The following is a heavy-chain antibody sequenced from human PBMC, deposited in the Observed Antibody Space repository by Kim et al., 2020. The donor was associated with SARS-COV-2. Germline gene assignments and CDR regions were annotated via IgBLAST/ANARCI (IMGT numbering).Heavy chain of an antibody. V-gene: IGHV4-59*01. D-gene: IGHD1-26*01. Sequence: NYNPTPKSQVTISVDTSKNRFSLKLSSVTAADTAVYYWAKAERPGDWFDPWGQGTLVTVSS. J-gene: IGHJ5*02. CDR3: AKAERPGDWFDP.